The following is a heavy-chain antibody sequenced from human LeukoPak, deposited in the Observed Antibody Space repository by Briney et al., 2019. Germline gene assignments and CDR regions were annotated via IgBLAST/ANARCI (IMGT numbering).Heavy chain of an antibody. CDR3: ASGTVDLPDTHNWFAP. V-gene: IGHV1-8*01. Sequence: GASVKVSCKASGSTFTSYDINWVRQATGQGLEWMGWMNPNSGNTGYAQKFQGRVTMTRDTSISTAYMEQSSLKSEDTAMYYCASGTVDLPDTHNWFAPGGQGPLVTVSS. CDR1: GSTFTSYD. CDR2: MNPNSGNT. J-gene: IGHJ5*02.